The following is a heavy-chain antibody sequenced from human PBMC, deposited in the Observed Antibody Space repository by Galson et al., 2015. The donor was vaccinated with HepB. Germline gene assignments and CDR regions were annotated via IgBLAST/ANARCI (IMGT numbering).Heavy chain of an antibody. D-gene: IGHD3-16*02. CDR1: GFTFDDYA. CDR2: ISWDGGST. J-gene: IGHJ3*02. CDR3: AGDLSGVAFDI. V-gene: IGHV3-43D*03. Sequence: SLRLSCAASGFTFDDYAMHWVRQAPGKGLEWVSLISWDGGSTYYADSVKGRFTISRDNSKNSLYLQMNSLRAEDTALYYCAGDLSGVAFDIWGQGTMVTVSS.